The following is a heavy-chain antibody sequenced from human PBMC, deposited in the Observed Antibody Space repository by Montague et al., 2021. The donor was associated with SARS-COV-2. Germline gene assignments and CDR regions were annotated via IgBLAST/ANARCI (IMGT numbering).Heavy chain of an antibody. D-gene: IGHD1-26*01. CDR2: IYWDDDK. V-gene: IGHV2-5*02. CDR1: GFSHSTSGVG. CDR3: AHRRGLLLSDAFDI. J-gene: IGHJ3*02. Sequence: PALVKPTQTLTLTCTFSGFSHSTSGVGVGWIRQPPGRALEWLALIYWDDDKRYSPSLKSRLTITKDTSKNQVVLTMTNMDPVDTATYYCAHRRGLLLSDAFDIWGQGTMVTVSS.